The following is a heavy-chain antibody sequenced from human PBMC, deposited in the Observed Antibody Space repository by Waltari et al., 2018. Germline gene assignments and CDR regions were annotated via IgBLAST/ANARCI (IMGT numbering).Heavy chain of an antibody. J-gene: IGHJ5*02. Sequence: QVQLQQWGAGLLKPSETLSLTCAVYGGSFSGYYWSWIRQPPGKGLEWLGEINHSESTNYNPALKSPVTRSGDPSENQFSLKLGSVTAADTAVYYCARGSLLRYFDWLDDLRAHWFDPWGQGTLVTVSS. CDR1: GGSFSGYY. V-gene: IGHV4-34*01. CDR2: INHSEST. CDR3: ARGSLLRYFDWLDDLRAHWFDP. D-gene: IGHD3-9*01.